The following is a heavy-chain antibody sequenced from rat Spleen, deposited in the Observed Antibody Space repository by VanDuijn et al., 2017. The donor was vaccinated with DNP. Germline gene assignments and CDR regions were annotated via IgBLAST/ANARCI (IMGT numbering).Heavy chain of an antibody. V-gene: IGHV5-31*01. Sequence: EVQLVESGGGLVQPGRSLKLSCVASGFTFNNYWMTWIRQAPGKGLEWIGEINKDSSTINYIPSLKDKFTISRDNAKSTLYLQMDSLRSEDTATYYCTRVHYDGTVMSNEGFAYWGQGTLVTVSS. CDR3: TRVHYDGTVMSNEGFAY. D-gene: IGHD1-12*02. J-gene: IGHJ3*01. CDR2: INKDSSTI. CDR1: GFTFNNYW.